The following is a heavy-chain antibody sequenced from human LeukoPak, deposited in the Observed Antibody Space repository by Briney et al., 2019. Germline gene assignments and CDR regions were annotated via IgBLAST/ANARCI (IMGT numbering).Heavy chain of an antibody. Sequence: PGRSLRLSCAASGFAFTEYAMHWVRQAPGKGLEWVALIWRDGSNKYYADSVRGRFTVSRDNPRNTLILQMDGLRVEDTAVYYCARHGSEIYHFDLLDYWGQGTLVTVSS. CDR3: ARHGSEIYHFDLLDY. V-gene: IGHV3-33*01. J-gene: IGHJ4*02. D-gene: IGHD2/OR15-2a*01. CDR1: GFAFTEYA. CDR2: IWRDGSNK.